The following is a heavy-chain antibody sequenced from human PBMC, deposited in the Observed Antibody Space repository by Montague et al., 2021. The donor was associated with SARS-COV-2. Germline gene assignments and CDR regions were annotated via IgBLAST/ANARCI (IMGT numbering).Heavy chain of an antibody. CDR3: ASVGRGSSWYEIAFDI. V-gene: IGHV4-59*01. CDR1: GGSISRYS. Sequence: SETLSLTCTVSGGSISRYSWTWIRQTPGKGLEWLGYIYNGGSTNYNPSXXSRVTISVDTSKNQFSLKLSSLAAADTAVYYCASVGRGSSWYEIAFDIWGQGTMVTVSS. CDR2: IYNGGST. D-gene: IGHD6-13*01. J-gene: IGHJ3*02.